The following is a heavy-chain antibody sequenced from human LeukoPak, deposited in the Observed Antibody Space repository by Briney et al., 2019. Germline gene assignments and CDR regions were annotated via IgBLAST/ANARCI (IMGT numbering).Heavy chain of an antibody. J-gene: IGHJ3*02. CDR3: ARDDALGDNALDI. V-gene: IGHV3-33*01. CDR1: GFTFSSYG. D-gene: IGHD3-16*01. CDR2: ILNDGSQE. Sequence: GGSLRLSCAASGFTFSSYGMHWVRQAPGKGLEWVAVILNDGSQEKYADSVKGRFTISRDNSNNTLFLQMNSLRAEDTAVYYCARDDALGDNALDIWGQGTMVTVSS.